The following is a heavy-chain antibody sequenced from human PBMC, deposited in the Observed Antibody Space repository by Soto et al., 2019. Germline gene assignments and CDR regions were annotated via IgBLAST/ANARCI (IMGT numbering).Heavy chain of an antibody. J-gene: IGHJ4*02. CDR3: ARDGAYGSGSYYHDY. V-gene: IGHV1-69*04. Sequence: SVKVSCKASGGTFSSYTISWVRQAPGQGLEWMGRIIPILGIANYAQKFQGRVTITADKSTSTAYMELSSLRSEDTAVYYCARDGAYGSGSYYHDYWGQGTLVTVSS. CDR1: GGTFSSYT. D-gene: IGHD3-10*01. CDR2: IIPILGIA.